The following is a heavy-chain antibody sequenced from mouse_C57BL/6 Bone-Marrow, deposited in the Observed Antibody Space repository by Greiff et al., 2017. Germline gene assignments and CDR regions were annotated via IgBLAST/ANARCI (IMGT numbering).Heavy chain of an antibody. CDR1: GYSFTGYY. J-gene: IGHJ1*03. V-gene: IGHV1-42*01. CDR2: INPSTGGT. Sequence: EVQLQQSGPELVKPGASVKISCKASGYSFTGYYMNWVKQSPEKSLEWIGEINPSTGGTTYNQKFKAKATLTVDKSSSTAYMQLKSLTSEDSAVYYCAPWGVVATYWYFDVWGTGTTVTVSS. D-gene: IGHD1-1*01. CDR3: APWGVVATYWYFDV.